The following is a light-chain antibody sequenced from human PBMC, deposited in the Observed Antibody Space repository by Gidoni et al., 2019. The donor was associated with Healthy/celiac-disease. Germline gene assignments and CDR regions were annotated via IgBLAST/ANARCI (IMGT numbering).Light chain of an antibody. J-gene: IGKJ4*01. V-gene: IGKV1-39*01. CDR2: AAS. CDR3: QQSYSSPLT. Sequence: DIQMTQSPSSLSASVGDRVAITCRASQSISNFLNWYQQKPGRAPKLVIYAASSLQGMVPSRFSGGGSGTDFTLTISSLQPEDFATYYCQQSYSSPLTFGGGTKVEIK. CDR1: QSISNF.